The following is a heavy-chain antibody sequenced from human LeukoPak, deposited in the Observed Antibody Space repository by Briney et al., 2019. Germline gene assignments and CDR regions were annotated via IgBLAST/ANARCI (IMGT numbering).Heavy chain of an antibody. CDR1: GGSINGYY. Sequence: SETLSLTCTVSGGSINGYYWSWIRQPPGKGLEWIGYIYYSGSTNYNPSLKSRVTISVDTSKNQFSLKLSSVTAADTAVYYCASGKRGYSRSDYWGQGNLVTVSS. J-gene: IGHJ4*02. D-gene: IGHD5-12*01. V-gene: IGHV4-59*01. CDR3: ASGKRGYSRSDY. CDR2: IYYSGST.